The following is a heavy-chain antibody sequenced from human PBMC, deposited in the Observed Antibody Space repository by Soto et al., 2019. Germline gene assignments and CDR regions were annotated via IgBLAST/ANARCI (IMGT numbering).Heavy chain of an antibody. Sequence: GESLKISCKGSGDTFRNYWIGWVRQMPGKGLEWIGIIYHGDTDTKYNPLIQGEVTIAADKYITTTYLQWSSLKASDTAIYCCCNSIFCYGMDVPAQRTTVPVS. CDR2: IYHGDTDT. CDR1: GDTFRNYW. CDR3: CNSIFCYGMDV. V-gene: IGHV5-51*01. J-gene: IGHJ6*02. D-gene: IGHD4-4*01.